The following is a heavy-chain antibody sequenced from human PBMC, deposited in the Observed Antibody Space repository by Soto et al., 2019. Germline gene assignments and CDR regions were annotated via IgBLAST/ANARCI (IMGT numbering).Heavy chain of an antibody. CDR1: GGSISSGGYY. Sequence: SETLSLTCTVSGGSISSGGYYWSWIRQHPGKGLEWIGYIYYSGSTYYNPSLKSRVTISVDTSKNQFSLKLSSVTAADTAVYYCAREGYDILTGYYEGADPWGQGTLVTVSS. CDR2: IYYSGST. D-gene: IGHD3-9*01. V-gene: IGHV4-31*03. J-gene: IGHJ5*02. CDR3: AREGYDILTGYYEGADP.